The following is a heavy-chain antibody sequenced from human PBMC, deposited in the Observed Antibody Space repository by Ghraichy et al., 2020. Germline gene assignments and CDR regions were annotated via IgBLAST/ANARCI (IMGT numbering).Heavy chain of an antibody. CDR3: ARDPHDYGGNSPTSYFDL. Sequence: GGSLRLSCAASGFTFSSYAMHWVRQAPGKGLEYVSAISSNGGSTYYADSVKGRFTISRDNSKNTLYLQMGSLRAEDMAVYYCARDPHDYGGNSPTSYFDLWGRGTLVTVSS. D-gene: IGHD4-23*01. V-gene: IGHV3-64*02. CDR2: ISSNGGST. J-gene: IGHJ2*01. CDR1: GFTFSSYA.